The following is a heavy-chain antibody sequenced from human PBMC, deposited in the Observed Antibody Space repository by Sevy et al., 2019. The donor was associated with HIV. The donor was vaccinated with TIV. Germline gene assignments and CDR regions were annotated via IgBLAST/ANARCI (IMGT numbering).Heavy chain of an antibody. CDR3: VKAGRRQQLVRGWYYFDY. Sequence: GGSLRLSCAASGFTFDDYAMHWVRQAPGKGLEWVSGISWNSGSIGYADSVKGRFTISRDNAKNSLYLQMNSLRAEDTALYYCVKAGRRQQLVRGWYYFDYWGQGTLVTVSS. V-gene: IGHV3-9*01. CDR1: GFTFDDYA. CDR2: ISWNSGSI. D-gene: IGHD6-13*01. J-gene: IGHJ4*02.